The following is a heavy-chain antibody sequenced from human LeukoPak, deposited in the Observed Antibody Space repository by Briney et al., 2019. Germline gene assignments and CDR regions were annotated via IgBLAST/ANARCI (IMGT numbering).Heavy chain of an antibody. V-gene: IGHV3-30*18. J-gene: IGHJ4*02. D-gene: IGHD2-15*01. CDR2: LSYDGSNE. Sequence: PGRSLRLSCAASGVTFSTYGMHWVRQAPGKGLEWVAVLSYDGSNEYYADSVKGRFTISRDNSKNTLYLLMNSLTAEDTAVYYCAKDPLLARYCSGGSCYSWGEIDYWGQGTLVTVSS. CDR1: GVTFSTYG. CDR3: AKDPLLARYCSGGSCYSWGEIDY.